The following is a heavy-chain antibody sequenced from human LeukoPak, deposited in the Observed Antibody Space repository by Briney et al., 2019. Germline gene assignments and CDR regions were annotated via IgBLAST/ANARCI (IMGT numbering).Heavy chain of an antibody. J-gene: IGHJ6*02. Sequence: ASVKVSCKASGYTFTSYDINWVRQATGQGLEWMGWMNPNSGNTGYAQKFQGRVTMTRNTSISTAYMELSSLRSEDTAVYYCARGVAHYYYYGMDVWGQGPPVTVSS. CDR3: ARGVAHYYYYGMDV. CDR2: MNPNSGNT. D-gene: IGHD5-12*01. V-gene: IGHV1-8*01. CDR1: GYTFTSYD.